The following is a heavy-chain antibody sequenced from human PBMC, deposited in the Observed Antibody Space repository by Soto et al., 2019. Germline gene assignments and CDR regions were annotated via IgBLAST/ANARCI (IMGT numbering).Heavy chain of an antibody. Sequence: QVQLVESGGGVVLPGRSLRLSCAASGFTFSSFGMHWVRQAPGKGLEWVAVASYDGSYKYYADSVKGRFTISRDNSKNTLYLQMNSLRAEDTAVYYCAKERSVVATTPDFDYWGQGTLVTVSS. J-gene: IGHJ4*02. D-gene: IGHD5-12*01. V-gene: IGHV3-30*18. CDR3: AKERSVVATTPDFDY. CDR1: GFTFSSFG. CDR2: ASYDGSYK.